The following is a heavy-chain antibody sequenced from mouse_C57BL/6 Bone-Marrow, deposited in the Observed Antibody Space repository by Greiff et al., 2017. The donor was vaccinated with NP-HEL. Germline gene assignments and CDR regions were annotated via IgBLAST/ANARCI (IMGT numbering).Heavy chain of an antibody. V-gene: IGHV2-2*01. CDR1: GFSLTSYG. Sequence: QVQLKESGPGLVQPSQSLSITCTVSGFSLTSYGVHWVRQSPGKGLEWLGVIWRGGSTDYNAAFISRLSISKDNSKIQVFFKMNSLQADDTAIYYCAQKGYGGYWGQGTTLTVSS. CDR3: AQKGYGGY. CDR2: IWRGGST. D-gene: IGHD1-1*02. J-gene: IGHJ2*01.